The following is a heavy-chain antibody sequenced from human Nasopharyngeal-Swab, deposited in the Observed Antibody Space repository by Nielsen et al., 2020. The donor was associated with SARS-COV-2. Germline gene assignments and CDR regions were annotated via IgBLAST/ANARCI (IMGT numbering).Heavy chain of an antibody. Sequence: GESLKISCAASGFTFSHAWMTWVRQAPGKGLEWVGRINIKTDGGTTDYAAPVKGRFIISRDDSKNTPYLQMNSLKTEDTAVYYCTTLDDNSGYFGQWGQGTLVTVSS. D-gene: IGHD3-22*01. CDR2: INIKTDGGTT. CDR3: TTLDDNSGYFGQ. V-gene: IGHV3-15*01. CDR1: GFTFSHAW. J-gene: IGHJ4*02.